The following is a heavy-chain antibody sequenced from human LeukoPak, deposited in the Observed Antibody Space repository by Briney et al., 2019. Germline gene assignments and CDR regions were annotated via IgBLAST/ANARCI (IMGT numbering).Heavy chain of an antibody. CDR1: GGSISSSSYY. CDR3: ATKPTYYYDSSSYSKYDY. CDR2: ISGSGLST. J-gene: IGHJ4*02. Sequence: PSETLSLTCTVSGGSISSSSYYWGWVRQAPGEGLEWVSAISGSGLSTYYADSVKGRFTISSDNSRNTLYLQMNSLRAEDTAVYYCATKPTYYYDSSSYSKYDYWGQGTLVTVSS. V-gene: IGHV3-23*01. D-gene: IGHD3-22*01.